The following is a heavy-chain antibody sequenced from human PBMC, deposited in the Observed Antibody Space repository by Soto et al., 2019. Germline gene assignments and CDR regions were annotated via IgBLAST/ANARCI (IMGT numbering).Heavy chain of an antibody. CDR3: ARETRIVARKNSYYYYYMTS. V-gene: IGHV1-69*08. CDR1: GGTFSSYT. CDR2: IIPILGIA. J-gene: IGHJ6*03. Sequence: QVQLVQSGAEVKKPGSSVKVSCKASGGTFSSYTISWVRQAPGQGLEWMGRIIPILGIANYAQKFQGRVTITADKSTSTAYMELSSLRSEDTAVYYCARETRIVARKNSYYYYYMTSGAKGPRSPSP. D-gene: IGHD5-12*01.